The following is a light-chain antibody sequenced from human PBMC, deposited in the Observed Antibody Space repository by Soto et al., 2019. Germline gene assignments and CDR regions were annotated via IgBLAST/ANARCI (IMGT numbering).Light chain of an antibody. V-gene: IGKV1-5*01. CDR2: DAS. Sequence: DIQLTQSPSTLSASVGDRVTITCRASQSVGSWLAWYQQRPGKAPRLLIYDASSLDSGVPARFSGSGSGTEFTLTVSSLQPDDFATYYCQQYDDYSWKTFGQGTKVELK. J-gene: IGKJ1*01. CDR3: QQYDDYSWKT. CDR1: QSVGSW.